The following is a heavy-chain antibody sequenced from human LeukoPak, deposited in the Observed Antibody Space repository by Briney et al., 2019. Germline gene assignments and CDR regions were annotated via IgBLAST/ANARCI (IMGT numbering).Heavy chain of an antibody. CDR1: GYTFTGYY. CDR3: ARDDCSSTSCPDRFDP. CDR2: INPNSGGT. D-gene: IGHD2-2*01. V-gene: IGHV1-2*06. J-gene: IGHJ5*02. Sequence: ASVKASCKASGYTFTGYYMHWVRQAPGQGLEWMGRINPNSGGTNYAQKFQGRVTMTRDTSISTAYMELSRLRSDDTAVYYCARDDCSSTSCPDRFDPWGQGTLVTVSS.